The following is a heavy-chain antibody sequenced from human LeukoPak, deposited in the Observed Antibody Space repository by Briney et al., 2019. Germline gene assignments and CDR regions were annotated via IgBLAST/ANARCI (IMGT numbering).Heavy chain of an antibody. J-gene: IGHJ5*02. CDR3: ARLSRGFDP. CDR1: GFTFSSYA. Sequence: GGSLRLSCAASGFTFSSYAMSWVRQAPGKGLEWVSAISGSGGSTYYADSVKGRFTISRDNAKNSLYLQMNSLRDEDTAVYYCARLSRGFDPWGQGTLVTVSS. V-gene: IGHV3-23*01. D-gene: IGHD3-3*02. CDR2: ISGSGGST.